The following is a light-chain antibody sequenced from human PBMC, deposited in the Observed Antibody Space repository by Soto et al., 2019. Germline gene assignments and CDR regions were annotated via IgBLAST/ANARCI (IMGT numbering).Light chain of an antibody. CDR2: VNSDGSH. CDR3: QTWSTDIRV. Sequence: QSVLTQSPSASASLGASVKLTCTLSSGHNSYAIAWHQQQPEKGPRYLMKVNSDGSHSKGDGIPDRFSGSSSGAERYLTISILQSEDEADYYCQTWSTDIRVFGGGTKLTVL. J-gene: IGLJ3*02. CDR1: SGHNSYA. V-gene: IGLV4-69*01.